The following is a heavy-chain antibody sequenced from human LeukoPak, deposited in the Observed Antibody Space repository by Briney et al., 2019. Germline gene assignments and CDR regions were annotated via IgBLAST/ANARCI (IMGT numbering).Heavy chain of an antibody. CDR2: ISYAGSNK. CDR3: AREQMDAAMFYDAFDV. V-gene: IGHV3-30-3*01. Sequence: GGSLRLSCAASGFTFSSYAMHWVRQAPGKGLEWVAVISYAGSNKFYADSVKGRFTISRDNSKNTVYLYMNSLRAEDTAVYYCAREQMDAAMFYDAFDVWGQGTLVTVSS. CDR1: GFTFSSYA. D-gene: IGHD5-18*01. J-gene: IGHJ3*01.